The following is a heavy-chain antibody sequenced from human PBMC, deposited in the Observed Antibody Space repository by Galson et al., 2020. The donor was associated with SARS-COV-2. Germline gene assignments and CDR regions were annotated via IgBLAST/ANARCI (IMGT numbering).Heavy chain of an antibody. CDR2: IRYDGSAK. CDR3: AKDRKENNYSSLGYIDV. CDR1: GFTFSIYG. J-gene: IGHJ6*03. V-gene: IGHV3-30*02. D-gene: IGHD4-4*01. Sequence: GGSLRLSCAASGFTFSIYGIHWVRQAPGKGLEWVAFIRYDGSAKHYADSVKGRFTISRDNSKNMLYLQMSSLRAEDTAVYYCAKDRKENNYSSLGYIDVWGKGTTVTISS.